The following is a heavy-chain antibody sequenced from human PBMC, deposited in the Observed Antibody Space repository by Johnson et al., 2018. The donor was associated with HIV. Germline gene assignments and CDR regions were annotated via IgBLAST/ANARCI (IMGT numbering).Heavy chain of an antibody. V-gene: IGHV3-66*01. Sequence: MLLVESGGGLIQPGGSLRLSCAASGFTVIGNYMSWVRQAPGKGLEWVSVIYSGGSTYYADSVKGRFTISRDNSKNTLYLQMNSLRAEDTAVYYCRGELLQYAFDIWGQGTMVTVSS. CDR1: GFTVIGNY. CDR3: RGELLQYAFDI. D-gene: IGHD1-26*01. CDR2: IYSGGST. J-gene: IGHJ3*02.